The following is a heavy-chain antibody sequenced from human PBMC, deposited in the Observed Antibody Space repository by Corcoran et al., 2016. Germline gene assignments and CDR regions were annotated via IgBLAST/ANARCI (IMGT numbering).Heavy chain of an antibody. D-gene: IGHD1-26*01. CDR3: ARDPTRGSYPLALDY. V-gene: IGHV3-21*01. CDR2: ISSSSSYI. CDR1: GFTFSSYS. Sequence: EVQLVESGGGLVKPGGSLRLSCAASGFTFSSYSMNWVRQAPGKGLEWVSSISSSSSYIYYADSVKGRFTISRDNAKNSLYLQMNSLRAEDTAGYYCARDPTRGSYPLALDYWGQGTLVTVSS. J-gene: IGHJ4*02.